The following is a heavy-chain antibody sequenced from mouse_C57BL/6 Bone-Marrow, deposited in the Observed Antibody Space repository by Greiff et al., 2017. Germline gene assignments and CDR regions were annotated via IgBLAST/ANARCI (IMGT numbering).Heavy chain of an antibody. CDR3: SSFDGNYFDF. CDR1: GFNITDDY. Sequence: VQLQQSGAELVRPGASVTLSCTASGFNITDDYIHWVKQRPEQGLEWIGCIDPEIGDTEYASKFQGKAPITSDTSSNTAYLQLSSLTSEDTAVYYCSSFDGNYFDFWGQGTPLTVAS. D-gene: IGHD2-3*01. CDR2: IDPEIGDT. J-gene: IGHJ2*01. V-gene: IGHV14-4*01.